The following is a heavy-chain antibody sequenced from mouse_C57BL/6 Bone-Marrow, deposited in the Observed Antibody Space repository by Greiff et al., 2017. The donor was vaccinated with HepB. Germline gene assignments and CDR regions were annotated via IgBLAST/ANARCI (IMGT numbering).Heavy chain of an antibody. J-gene: IGHJ3*01. Sequence: EVQLQQSGPELVKPGASVKIPCKASGYTFTDYNMDWVKQSHGKSLEWIGDINPNNGGTIYNQKFKGKATLTADKSSSTAYMQLSSLTSEDSAVYFCARCAYWGQGTLVTVSA. CDR1: GYTFTDYN. CDR3: ARCAY. CDR2: INPNNGGT. V-gene: IGHV1-18*01.